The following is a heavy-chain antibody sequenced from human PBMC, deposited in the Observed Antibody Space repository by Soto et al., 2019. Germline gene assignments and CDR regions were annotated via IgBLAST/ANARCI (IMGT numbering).Heavy chain of an antibody. V-gene: IGHV1-69*13. CDR1: GGTFSSYA. J-gene: IGHJ6*01. Sequence: SVKVSCKASGGTFSSYAISWVRQAPGQGLEWMGGIIPIFGTANYAQKFQGRVTITADESTSTAYMELSSLRSEDTAVYYCASKKSNYHDSSGPDYYYGMGVWGQGTRVTVSS. CDR2: IIPIFGTA. CDR3: ASKKSNYHDSSGPDYYYGMGV. D-gene: IGHD3-22*01.